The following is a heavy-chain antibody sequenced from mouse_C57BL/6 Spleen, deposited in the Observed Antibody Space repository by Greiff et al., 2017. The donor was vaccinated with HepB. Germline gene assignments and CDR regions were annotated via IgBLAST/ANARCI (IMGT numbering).Heavy chain of an antibody. J-gene: IGHJ1*03. CDR3: ARLYDGYYGWYFDV. D-gene: IGHD2-3*01. CDR1: GYSITSGYD. Sequence: EVQRVESGPGMVKPSQSLSLTCTVTGYSITSGYDWHWIRHFPGNKLEWMGYISYSGSTNYNPSLKSRISITHDTSKNHFFLKLNSVTTEDTATYYCARLYDGYYGWYFDVWGTGTTVTVSS. CDR2: ISYSGST. V-gene: IGHV3-1*01.